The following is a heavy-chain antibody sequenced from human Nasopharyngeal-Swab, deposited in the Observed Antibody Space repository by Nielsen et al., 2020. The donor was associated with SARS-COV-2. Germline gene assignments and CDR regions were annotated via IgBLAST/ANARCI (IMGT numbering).Heavy chain of an antibody. Sequence: SETLSLTCAVYGGSFSGYYWSWIRQPPGKGLEWIGEINHSGSTNYNPSLKSRVTISVDTSKNQFSLKLSSVTAADTAVYYCARETGDFWSGYPQYYMDVWGKGTTVTVSS. V-gene: IGHV4-34*01. CDR2: INHSGST. J-gene: IGHJ6*03. CDR1: GGSFSGYY. D-gene: IGHD3-3*01. CDR3: ARETGDFWSGYPQYYMDV.